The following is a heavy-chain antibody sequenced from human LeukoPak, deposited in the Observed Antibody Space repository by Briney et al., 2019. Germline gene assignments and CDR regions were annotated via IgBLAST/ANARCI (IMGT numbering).Heavy chain of an antibody. J-gene: IGHJ5*02. D-gene: IGHD6-13*01. CDR3: ARGGAAADPANWFDP. CDR2: IIPIFGTA. V-gene: IGHV1-69*13. CDR1: GGTFSSYA. Sequence: ASVKVSCTASGGTFSSYAISWVRQAPGQGLEWMGGIIPIFGTANYAQKFQGRVTITADESTSTAYMELSSLRSEDTAVYYCARGGAAADPANWFDPWGQGTLVTVSS.